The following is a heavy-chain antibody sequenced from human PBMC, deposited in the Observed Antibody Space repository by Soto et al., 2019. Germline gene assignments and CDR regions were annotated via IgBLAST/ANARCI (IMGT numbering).Heavy chain of an antibody. CDR3: ARAIHDSSGYYSSY. CDR2: IIPILGIA. D-gene: IGHD3-22*01. CDR1: GGTFSSYT. Sequence: QVQLVQSGAEVKKPGSSVKVSCKASGGTFSSYTISWVRQAPGQGLEWMGRIIPILGIANYAQKFQGRVTITADKSTSTAYMELSSLRSADTAVYFCARAIHDSSGYYSSYWGQGTLVTVSS. J-gene: IGHJ4*02. V-gene: IGHV1-69*02.